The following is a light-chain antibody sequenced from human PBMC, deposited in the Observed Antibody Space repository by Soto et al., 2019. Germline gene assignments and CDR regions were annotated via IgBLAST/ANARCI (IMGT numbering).Light chain of an antibody. CDR2: AAS. Sequence: DIQMTQSPSSLSASVGDRVTITCRASQSISSYLNWYQQKPGKAPKLLIYAASSLQSGVTSRFSGSGSGTDFTLTISSLQPEDFANYYCQQRYSTPWTFGQGTKVEIK. J-gene: IGKJ1*01. CDR3: QQRYSTPWT. CDR1: QSISSY. V-gene: IGKV1-39*01.